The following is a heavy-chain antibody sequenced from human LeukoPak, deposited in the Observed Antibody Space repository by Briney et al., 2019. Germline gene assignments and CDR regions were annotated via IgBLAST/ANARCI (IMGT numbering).Heavy chain of an antibody. V-gene: IGHV3-23*01. J-gene: IGHJ4*02. Sequence: GGSLRLSCAASGFTFSSYAVSWVRQASGKGLELVSAISGGGGGTFYADSVKGRFSISRDNFNNRVFLQMNSRRAEDTAMYYCARWFGEPPDFDFWGQGTLVTVSS. CDR1: GFTFSSYA. CDR3: ARWFGEPPDFDF. D-gene: IGHD3-10*01. CDR2: ISGGGGGT.